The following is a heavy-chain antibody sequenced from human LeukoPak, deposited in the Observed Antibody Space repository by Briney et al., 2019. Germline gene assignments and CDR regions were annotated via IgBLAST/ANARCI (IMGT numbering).Heavy chain of an antibody. D-gene: IGHD2-2*01. CDR3: ARGASSREEFDP. CDR1: GFTFSSYG. Sequence: GGSLRLSCAASGFTFSSYGMHWVRQAPGKGLEWVAVISYDGSNKYYADSVKGRFTISRDNSKNTLYLQMNSLRAEDTAVYYCARGASSREEFDPWGQGTLVTVSS. CDR2: ISYDGSNK. V-gene: IGHV3-30*19. J-gene: IGHJ5*02.